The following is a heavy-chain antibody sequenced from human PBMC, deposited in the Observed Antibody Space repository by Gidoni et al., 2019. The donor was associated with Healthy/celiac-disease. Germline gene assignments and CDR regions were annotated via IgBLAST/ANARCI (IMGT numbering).Heavy chain of an antibody. V-gene: IGHV4-30-4*01. CDR1: GGSISSGDYY. CDR3: ARAFIAARRGIDY. D-gene: IGHD6-6*01. Sequence: QVQLQESGPGLVKPAQTLSLTCTVSGGSISSGDYYWSWIRQPPGKGLEWIGYIYYSGSTYYNPSLKSRVTISVDTSKNQFSLKLSAVTAADTAVYYCARAFIAARRGIDYWGQGTLVTVSS. CDR2: IYYSGST. J-gene: IGHJ4*02.